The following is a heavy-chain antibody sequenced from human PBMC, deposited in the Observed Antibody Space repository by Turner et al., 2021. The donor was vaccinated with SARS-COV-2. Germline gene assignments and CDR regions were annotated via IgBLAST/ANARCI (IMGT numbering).Heavy chain of an antibody. J-gene: IGHJ4*02. D-gene: IGHD4-17*01. V-gene: IGHV3-30*18. CDR3: AKGLGDYIHY. CDR2: ISYDGSNK. CDR1: GFTFSSYG. Sequence: QVQLVESGGGVVQPGRSLRLSCAASGFTFSSYGMHWVRQAPGKGLEWVAVISYDGSNKYYADSVKVRFTISRDNSKNTLYLQMNSLGAEDTAVYYCAKGLGDYIHYWGQGTLVTVSS.